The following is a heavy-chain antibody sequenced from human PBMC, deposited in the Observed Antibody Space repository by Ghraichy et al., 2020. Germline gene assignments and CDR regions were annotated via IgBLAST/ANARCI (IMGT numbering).Heavy chain of an antibody. CDR2: INPNSGGT. CDR1: GYTFTGYY. D-gene: IGHD3-22*01. V-gene: IGHV1-2*06. J-gene: IGHJ3*02. Sequence: ASVKVSCKASGYTFTGYYMHWVRQAPGQGLEWMGRINPNSGGTNYAQKFQGRVTMTRDTSISTAYMELSRLRSDDTAVYYCARVFVSYSSGYYGYDAFDIWGQGTMVTVSS. CDR3: ARVFVSYSSGYYGYDAFDI.